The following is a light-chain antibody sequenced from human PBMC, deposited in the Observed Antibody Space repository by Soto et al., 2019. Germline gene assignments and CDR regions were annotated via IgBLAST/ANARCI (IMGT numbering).Light chain of an antibody. CDR1: RTIRSY. J-gene: IGKJ2*02. CDR2: GAS. CDR3: QQSYSSPRT. V-gene: IGKV1-39*01. Sequence: EIQMTQSPSSMSASVGDRVTISCRASRTIRSYLIWYQQKPGKAPQLLIYGASTLQSGVSSKFSGSGFWTDFTLTITNLQPEDFATYYCQQSYSSPRTFGKGTKIDIK.